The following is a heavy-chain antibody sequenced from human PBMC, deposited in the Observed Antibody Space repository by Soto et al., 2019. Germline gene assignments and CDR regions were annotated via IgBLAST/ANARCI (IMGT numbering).Heavy chain of an antibody. CDR2: ISGSGGST. CDR3: AKGGRSTNGVPTSGP. V-gene: IGHV3-23*01. Sequence: GGSLRLSCAASGFTFSSYAMSWVRQAPGKGLEWVSAISGSGGSTYYADSVKGRFTISRDNSKNTLYLQMNSLRAEDTAVYYCAKGGRSTNGVPTSGPWGQGTLVTVSS. D-gene: IGHD2-8*01. CDR1: GFTFSSYA. J-gene: IGHJ5*02.